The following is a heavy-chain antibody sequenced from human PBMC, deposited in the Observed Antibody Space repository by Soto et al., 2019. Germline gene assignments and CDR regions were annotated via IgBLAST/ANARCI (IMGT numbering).Heavy chain of an antibody. CDR2: IKRDGSTT. J-gene: IGHJ4*02. CDR1: GFTISNIW. Sequence: EVQVLESGGDLVQPGGSLRLSCAGSGFTISNIWMHWVRQAPGKGLVSVSCIKRDGSTTDYADSVKGRVTVSRDNVKNTLYLQMSSMRAEDTAVYYCSSGLIMGTNFWGPGTLDTVSS. D-gene: IGHD2-8*01. CDR3: SSGLIMGTNF. V-gene: IGHV3-74*01.